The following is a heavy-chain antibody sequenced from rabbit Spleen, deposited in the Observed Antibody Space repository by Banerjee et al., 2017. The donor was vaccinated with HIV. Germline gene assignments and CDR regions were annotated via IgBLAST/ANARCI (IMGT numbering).Heavy chain of an antibody. V-gene: IGHV1S40*01. CDR1: GFSFSSRQW. D-gene: IGHD7-1*01. CDR3: ARLDDSAGWASDL. J-gene: IGHJ4*01. CDR2: IYNGDGST. Sequence: QSLEESGGDLVKPGASLTLTCTASGFSFSSRQWICWVRQAPGKGLQWIACIYNGDGSTHYASWANGRFTISKTSSTTVTLQMTSLTAADTATYFCARLDDSAGWASDLWGPGTLVTVS.